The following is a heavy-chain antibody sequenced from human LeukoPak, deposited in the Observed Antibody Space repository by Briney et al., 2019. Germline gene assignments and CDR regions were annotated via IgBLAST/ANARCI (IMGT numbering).Heavy chain of an antibody. CDR2: ISGSGGST. CDR3: AKYQRTTIFGVVIMGDDNWFDP. CDR1: GFTFSSYA. D-gene: IGHD3-3*01. V-gene: IGHV3-23*01. J-gene: IGHJ5*02. Sequence: AGGSLRLSCAASGFTFSSYAMSWVRQAPGKGLEWVSAISGSGGSTYYADSVKGRFTISRDNSKNTLYLQMNSLRAEDTAVYYCAKYQRTTIFGVVIMGDDNWFDPWGQGTLVTVSS.